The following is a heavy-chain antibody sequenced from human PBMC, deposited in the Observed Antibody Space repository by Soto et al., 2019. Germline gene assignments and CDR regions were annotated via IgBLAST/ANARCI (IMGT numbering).Heavy chain of an antibody. CDR1: GFSLSTSGMC. Sequence: SGPTLVNPTQTLTLTCTFSGFSLSTSGMCVSWISQPPGKALEWLALIDWDDDKYYSTSLKTRLTISKDTSKNQVVLTMTNMDPVDTATYYFARSSLLLHKGFTGYYFGMDVWGQGTTVTVSS. D-gene: IGHD3-22*01. CDR2: IDWDDDK. CDR3: ARSSLLLHKGFTGYYFGMDV. V-gene: IGHV2-70*01. J-gene: IGHJ6*02.